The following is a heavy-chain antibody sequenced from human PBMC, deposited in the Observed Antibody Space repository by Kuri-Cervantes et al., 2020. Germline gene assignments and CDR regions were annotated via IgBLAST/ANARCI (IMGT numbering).Heavy chain of an antibody. CDR1: GFSLSTGEMC. D-gene: IGHD2/OR15-2a*01. CDR2: IDWDDVK. J-gene: IGHJ5*02. Sequence: SGPTLVKPTQTLTLTCTFSGFSLSTGEMCVIWVRQPPGKALEWLALIDWDDVKYCSTSLKTRLTISKDTPKSQVVLTMTNMDPVDTATYYCARTHFTGFDPWGQGTLVTVSS. V-gene: IGHV2-70*18. CDR3: ARTHFTGFDP.